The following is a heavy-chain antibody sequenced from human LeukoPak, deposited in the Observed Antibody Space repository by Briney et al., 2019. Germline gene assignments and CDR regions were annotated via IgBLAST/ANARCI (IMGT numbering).Heavy chain of an antibody. D-gene: IGHD6-19*01. Sequence: ASVKVSCKASGYTFTSYAMHWVRQAPGQRLEWMGWINAGNGNTKYSQKFQGRVTITRDTSASTAYTELSSLRSEDTAVYYCGATSLVYSSGWYTLDYWGQGTLVTVSS. CDR2: INAGNGNT. V-gene: IGHV1-3*01. CDR1: GYTFTSYA. J-gene: IGHJ4*02. CDR3: GATSLVYSSGWYTLDY.